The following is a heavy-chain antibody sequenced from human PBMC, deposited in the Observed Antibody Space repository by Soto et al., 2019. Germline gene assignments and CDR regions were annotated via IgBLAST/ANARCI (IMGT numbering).Heavy chain of an antibody. CDR3: AKGDGIVVVITT. V-gene: IGHV3-23*01. CDR2: ISGSGGST. CDR1: GFTFSSYA. D-gene: IGHD3-22*01. J-gene: IGHJ3*01. Sequence: GGSLRLSCAASGFTFSSYAMSWVRQAPGKGLEWVSAISGSGGSTYYADSVKGRFTISRDNSKNTLYLQMNGLRAEDTAVYYCAKGDGIVVVITTGGQGTMFTVSS.